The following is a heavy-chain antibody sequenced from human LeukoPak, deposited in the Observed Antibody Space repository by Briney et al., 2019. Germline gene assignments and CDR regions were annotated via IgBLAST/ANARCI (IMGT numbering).Heavy chain of an antibody. V-gene: IGHV4-59*01. CDR3: ARGSLTGFFDY. D-gene: IGHD1-14*01. CDR2: IYNGESS. Sequence: SETLSLTCTVSGASISTYYWSWIRQPPGKGLEWIGYIYNGESSNYSPSLRGRVTISVGTSEKQFSLKIRFLTAADTAVYYCARGSLTGFFDYWGQGTLVTVSS. CDR1: GASISTYY. J-gene: IGHJ4*02.